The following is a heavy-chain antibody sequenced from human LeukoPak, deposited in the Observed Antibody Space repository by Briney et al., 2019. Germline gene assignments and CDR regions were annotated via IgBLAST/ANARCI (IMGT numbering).Heavy chain of an antibody. Sequence: PSETLSLTCTVSGGSISSYYWSWIRQPPGKGLEWIGYIYYSGSTNYNPSLKSRVTISVDTSKNQFSLKLSSVTAADTAVYYCARSAYYYDSSGYYLYWYFDLWGRGTLVTVSS. CDR2: IYYSGST. CDR3: ARSAYYYDSSGYYLYWYFDL. V-gene: IGHV4-59*01. CDR1: GGSISSYY. J-gene: IGHJ2*01. D-gene: IGHD3-22*01.